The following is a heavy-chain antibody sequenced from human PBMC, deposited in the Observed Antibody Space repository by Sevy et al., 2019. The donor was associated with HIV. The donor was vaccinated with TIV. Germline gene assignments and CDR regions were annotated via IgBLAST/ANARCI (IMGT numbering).Heavy chain of an antibody. CDR1: EFTFSSHA. Sequence: GGSLRLSCAASEFTFSSHAVSWVRQAPGKGLEWVSAISGNGEHTHYADSVRGRFTISRDKLKNTLYLHMSTLRAEDTALYYCARDGRGISAFDIWGQGTMVTVSS. V-gene: IGHV3-23*01. CDR3: ARDGRGISAFDI. D-gene: IGHD3-3*02. CDR2: ISGNGEHT. J-gene: IGHJ3*02.